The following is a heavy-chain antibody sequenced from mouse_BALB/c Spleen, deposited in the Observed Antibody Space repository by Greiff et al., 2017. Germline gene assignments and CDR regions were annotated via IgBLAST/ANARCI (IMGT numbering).Heavy chain of an antibody. J-gene: IGHJ2*01. CDR3: ARGGLITTATYGFDY. CDR2: ISSGGSYT. D-gene: IGHD1-2*01. Sequence: EVMLVESGGGLVQPGGSRKLSCAASGFTFSSFGMHWVRQAPEKRLEWVAEISSGGSYTYYPDTVTGRFTISRDNAKNTLYLEMSSLRSEDTAMYYCARGGLITTATYGFDYWGQGTTLTVSS. V-gene: IGHV5-9-4*01. CDR1: GFTFSSFG.